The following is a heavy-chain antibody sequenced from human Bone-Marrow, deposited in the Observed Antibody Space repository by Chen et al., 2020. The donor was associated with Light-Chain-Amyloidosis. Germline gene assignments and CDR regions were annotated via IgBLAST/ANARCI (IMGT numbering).Heavy chain of an antibody. J-gene: IGHJ3*02. CDR1: GFSFSSYW. D-gene: IGHD3-22*01. CDR2: INTDGSTT. V-gene: IGHV3-74*02. Sequence: EVQLVESGGGLVQPGGCLRLSCAASGFSFSSYWMHWVRQAPGKGLVWGSRINTDGSTTTYADSVRGRFTISRDNAKNTLFLQMSSLRAEDTAIYYRVYDSHREAAVDIWGQGTMVTVSS. CDR3: VYDSHREAAVDI.